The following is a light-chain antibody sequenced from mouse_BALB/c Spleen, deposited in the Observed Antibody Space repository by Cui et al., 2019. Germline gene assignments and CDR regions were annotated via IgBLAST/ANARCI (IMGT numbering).Light chain of an antibody. J-gene: IGKJ4*01. CDR3: QQYHSYPFT. CDR2: RTS. CDR1: SSVSY. V-gene: IGKV4-61*01. Sequence: QIVLTQSPAIMSASPGEKVTISYSASSSVSYMYWYQQKPGSSPKPWIYRTSNLASGVPARFSGSGSGTSYSLTISSMEAEDAATYYCQQYHSYPFTFGSGTKLEIK.